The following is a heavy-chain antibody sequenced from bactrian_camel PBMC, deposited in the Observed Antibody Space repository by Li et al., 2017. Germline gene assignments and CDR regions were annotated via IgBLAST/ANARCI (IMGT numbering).Heavy chain of an antibody. V-gene: IGHV3S61*01. J-gene: IGHJ4*01. Sequence: HVQLVESGGGSVQPGGSMTLSCAVTGNGDGSGYRCTGWFRQAPGQEREGVAVFASIGRDSTILYADSVKGRSNVSKDHAKNTLYLEMSSLNPEDTAMYYCAAERGTYSSSLCIRRLRHVGRTAQGTQVTVS. CDR1: GNGDGSGYRC. CDR2: FASIGRDSTI. D-gene: IGHD6*01.